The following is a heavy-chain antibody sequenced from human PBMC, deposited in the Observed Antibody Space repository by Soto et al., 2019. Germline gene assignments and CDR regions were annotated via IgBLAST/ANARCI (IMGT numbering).Heavy chain of an antibody. CDR3: AKPYYGSGSYLGGMDV. Sequence: EVQVLESGGDLVQPGGSLRLSCSPSGFTFGTYAMNWVRQAPGKGLEWVSAISGSGDSTYYTDSVKGRFTISRDNSKNTLYLQMNSLRAEDTAVYYCAKPYYGSGSYLGGMDVWGQGTTVTVSS. J-gene: IGHJ6*02. CDR1: GFTFGTYA. V-gene: IGHV3-23*01. CDR2: ISGSGDST. D-gene: IGHD3-10*01.